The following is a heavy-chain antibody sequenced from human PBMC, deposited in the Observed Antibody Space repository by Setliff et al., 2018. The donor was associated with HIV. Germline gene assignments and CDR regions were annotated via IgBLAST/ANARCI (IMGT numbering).Heavy chain of an antibody. V-gene: IGHV3-7*01. CDR3: TRGHYSTFGS. J-gene: IGHJ5*01. D-gene: IGHD2-21*01. CDR2: IKPDGSDQ. Sequence: GGSLRLSCVASGFTFSNSWMNWVRQAPGKGLEWVANIKPDGSDQYYVDSVKGRFTIFRDNTKDSLYLQMSSLRAEDTAVYYCTRGHYSTFGSWSQGTLVTV. CDR1: GFTFSNSW.